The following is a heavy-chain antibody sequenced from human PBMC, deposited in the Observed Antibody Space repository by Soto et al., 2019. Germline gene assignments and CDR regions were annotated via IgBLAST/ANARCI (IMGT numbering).Heavy chain of an antibody. CDR3: ARHLHSDSVHITPVSPDY. CDR1: GDSCLSYW. D-gene: IGHD4-4*01. CDR2: IYPGDSNT. J-gene: IGHJ4*02. V-gene: IGHV5-51*01. Sequence: PGESLQISCKASGDSCLSYWIGWVRQITGKGLEWMAIIYPGDSNTRYSPSFQGQVTISADKSISTAFLQWSSLKAADSAMYYCARHLHSDSVHITPVSPDYWGQGTLVTVSS.